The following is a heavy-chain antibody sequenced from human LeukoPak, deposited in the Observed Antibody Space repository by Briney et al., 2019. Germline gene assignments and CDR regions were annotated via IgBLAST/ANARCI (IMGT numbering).Heavy chain of an antibody. V-gene: IGHV4-34*01. Sequence: SETLSLTCAVYGGSFSGYYWSWIRQPPGKGLEWIGEINHSGSTNYNPSLKSRVTISVDTSKNQFSLKLSSVTAADTAVYYCATAYGENLYYYYGMDVWGQGTTVTVSS. CDR1: GGSFSGYY. J-gene: IGHJ6*02. CDR3: ATAYGENLYYYYGMDV. CDR2: INHSGST. D-gene: IGHD4-17*01.